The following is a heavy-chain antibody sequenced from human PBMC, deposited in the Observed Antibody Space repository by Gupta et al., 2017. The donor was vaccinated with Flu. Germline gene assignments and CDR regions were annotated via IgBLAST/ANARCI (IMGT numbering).Heavy chain of an antibody. CDR3: AKNTEEMPTRAFSFGLDV. J-gene: IGHJ6*04. D-gene: IGHD3-3*01. CDR2: ISPGGNTK. Sequence: MSWVRQAPGRGLELISYISPGGNTKFYAESVKGPFIISRDNARNLLFLQINILRAEDTAIYFCAKNTEEMPTRAFSFGLDVWGKGTTVTVSS. V-gene: IGHV3-11*01.